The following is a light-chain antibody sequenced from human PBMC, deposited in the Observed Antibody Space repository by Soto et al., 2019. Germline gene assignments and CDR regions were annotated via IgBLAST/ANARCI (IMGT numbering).Light chain of an antibody. CDR3: QQYGRSSLT. J-gene: IGKJ4*01. Sequence: EIVMAQSPATLSVSPGERATLSCRASQSVSSNLAWYQQKPGQAPRLLIYGASTRATGIPARFSGSGSGTDFTLTISRLEPEDFAVYYCQQYGRSSLTFGGGTKVDIK. CDR1: QSVSSN. V-gene: IGKV3-15*01. CDR2: GAS.